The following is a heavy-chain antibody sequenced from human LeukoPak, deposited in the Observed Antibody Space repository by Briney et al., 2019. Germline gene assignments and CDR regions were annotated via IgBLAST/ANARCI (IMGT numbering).Heavy chain of an antibody. CDR2: INSDGSST. CDR1: GFTFSDYY. CDR3: ASLDIVVVVAAIQMDV. Sequence: GGSLRLSCAASGFTFSDYYMSWIRQAPGKGLVWVSRINSDGSSTSYADSVKGRFTISRDNAKSTLYLQMNSLRAEDTAVYYCASLDIVVVVAAIQMDVWGQGTTVTVSS. J-gene: IGHJ6*02. V-gene: IGHV3-74*01. D-gene: IGHD2-15*01.